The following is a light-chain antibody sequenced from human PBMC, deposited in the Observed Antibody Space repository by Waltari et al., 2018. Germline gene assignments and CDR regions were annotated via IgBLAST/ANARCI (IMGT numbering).Light chain of an antibody. Sequence: EIVMTQSPATLSVSPGERATLSCRASQSVSSNLAWYQQKPGKAPRLLIYGASTRATGIPARFSGSGSGTEFTLTISSLQSEDFAVYYCQHRGTFGPGTKVDIK. CDR2: GAS. J-gene: IGKJ3*01. CDR3: QHRGT. V-gene: IGKV3-15*01. CDR1: QSVSSN.